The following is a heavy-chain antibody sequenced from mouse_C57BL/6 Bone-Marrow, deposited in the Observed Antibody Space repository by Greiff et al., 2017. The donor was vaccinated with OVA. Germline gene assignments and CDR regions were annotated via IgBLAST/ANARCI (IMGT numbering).Heavy chain of an antibody. CDR1: GFTFSDYG. CDR2: ISSGSSTI. V-gene: IGHV5-17*01. J-gene: IGHJ1*03. Sequence: EVMLVESGGGLVKPGGSLKLSCAASGFTFSDYGMHWVRQAPEKGLEWVAYISSGSSTIYYADTVKGRFPISRDTAKNTLFLQMTSLRSEDTGRYYCARINYWYFGVGGTGTTVTVSS. CDR3: ARINYWYFGV.